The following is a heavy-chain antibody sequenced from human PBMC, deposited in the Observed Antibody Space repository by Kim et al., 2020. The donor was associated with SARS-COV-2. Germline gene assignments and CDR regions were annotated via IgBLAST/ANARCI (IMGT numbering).Heavy chain of an antibody. CDR1: GGSISSGCYY. V-gene: IGHV4-31*03. J-gene: IGHJ3*02. CDR3: ARGDTIFGVVINAFDI. D-gene: IGHD3-3*01. Sequence: SETLSLTCTVSGGSISSGCYYWSWIRQHPGKGLEWIGYIYYSGSTYYNPSLKSRVTIPVDTSKNQFSLKLSSVTAADTAVYYCARGDTIFGVVINAFDIWGQGTMVTVSS. CDR2: IYYSGST.